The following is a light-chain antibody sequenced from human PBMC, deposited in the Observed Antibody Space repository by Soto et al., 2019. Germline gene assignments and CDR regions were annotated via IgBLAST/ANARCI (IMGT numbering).Light chain of an antibody. Sequence: EIVLTQSPVTLSLSPGQRATLSCRASVMISTYVAWYQQKPGQAPRLLIYDASNRATGVPARFSGSGSGTDCTLTISALEPEDFAVYYGQERSHWTFGRGTKVES. V-gene: IGKV3-11*01. CDR1: VMISTY. CDR2: DAS. J-gene: IGKJ1*01. CDR3: QERSHWT.